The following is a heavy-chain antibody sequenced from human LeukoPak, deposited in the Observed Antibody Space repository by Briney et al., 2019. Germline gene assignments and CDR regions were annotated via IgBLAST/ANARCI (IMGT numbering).Heavy chain of an antibody. CDR1: GGSFSGYY. CDR2: IYYSGST. CDR3: ARDYSGYDSYAFDI. J-gene: IGHJ3*02. Sequence: SETLSLTCAVYGGSFSGYYWSWIRQHPGKGLEWIGYIYYSGSTYYNPSLKSRVTISVDTSKNQFSLKLSSVTAADTAVYYCARDYSGYDSYAFDIWGQGTMVTVSS. D-gene: IGHD5-12*01. V-gene: IGHV4-31*11.